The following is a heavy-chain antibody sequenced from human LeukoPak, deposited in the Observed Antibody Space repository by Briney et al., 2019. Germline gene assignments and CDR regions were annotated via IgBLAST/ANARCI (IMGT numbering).Heavy chain of an antibody. CDR1: GFTFSSYS. CDR3: AKAPGLVRIGDY. CDR2: ISGSGGST. J-gene: IGHJ4*02. V-gene: IGHV3-23*01. Sequence: GGSLRLSCAASGFTFSSYSMNWVRQAPGKGLEWVSAISGSGGSTYYADSVKGRFTISRDNSKNTLYLQMNSLRAEDTAVYYCAKAPGLVRIGDYWGQGTLVTVSS. D-gene: IGHD3-9*01.